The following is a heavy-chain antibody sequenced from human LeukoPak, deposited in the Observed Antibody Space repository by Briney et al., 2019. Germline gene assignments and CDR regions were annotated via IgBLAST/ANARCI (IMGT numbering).Heavy chain of an antibody. D-gene: IGHD1-7*01. CDR2: IRYDGSSE. CDR3: AKPMITGTPMRGVLDP. CDR1: GFTFGDYA. Sequence: GGSLRLSCTASGFTFGDYAMSWVRQAPGKGLEWVALIRYDGSSEYYADSVKGRFTISRDNAKNTVYLQMNSLRPEDTAVYSCAKPMITGTPMRGVLDPWGQGTLVTVSS. J-gene: IGHJ5*02. V-gene: IGHV3-30*02.